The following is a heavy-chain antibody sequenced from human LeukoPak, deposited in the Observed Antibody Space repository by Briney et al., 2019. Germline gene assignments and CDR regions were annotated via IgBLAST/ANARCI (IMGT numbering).Heavy chain of an antibody. CDR2: ISSGTITM. D-gene: IGHD6-19*01. V-gene: IGHV3-48*01. J-gene: IGHJ4*02. CDR1: GFTFSSYS. CDR3: AREGDSSGWYAYFDY. Sequence: GSLRLSCAASGFTFSSYSMNWVRQAPGKGLEWISYISSGTITMYYADSVKGRFTISRDNAKNSLYLQMNGLKADDTAVYYCAREGDSSGWYAYFDYWGQGTLVTVSS.